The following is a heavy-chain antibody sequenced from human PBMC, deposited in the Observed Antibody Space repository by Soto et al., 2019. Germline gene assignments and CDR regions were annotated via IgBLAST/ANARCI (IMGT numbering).Heavy chain of an antibody. V-gene: IGHV4-39*01. CDR1: GGSISNSNYY. CDR3: ARLLSGYYMDV. J-gene: IGHJ6*03. CDR2: ISYTGST. D-gene: IGHD2-15*01. Sequence: PSETLSLTCTVSGGSISNSNYYWGWIRQPPEKGLEWIASISYTGSTFYKPSLKSRVTIYADTSKNQFSLKLSSVTAADTAVYYCARLLSGYYMDVWGKGTTVTVSS.